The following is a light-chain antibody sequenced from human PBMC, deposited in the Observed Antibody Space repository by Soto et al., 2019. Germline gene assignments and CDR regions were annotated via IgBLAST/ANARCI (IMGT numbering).Light chain of an antibody. V-gene: IGKV1-39*01. CDR2: AAS. CDR1: QSIVTY. J-gene: IGKJ1*01. Sequence: DIQMTQSPSSLSASVGDRVTITCRASQSIVTYLNWYLQKPGKAPKLLIYAASNLQSGVPSRFSGSGSGTDFSLTISSLQPEDLATYCCQQSYSTPPWTFGQGTKVEIK. CDR3: QQSYSTPPWT.